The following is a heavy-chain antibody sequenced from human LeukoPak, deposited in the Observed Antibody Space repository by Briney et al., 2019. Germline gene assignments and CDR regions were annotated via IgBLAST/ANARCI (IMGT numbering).Heavy chain of an antibody. CDR3: VRALGSSYADH. D-gene: IGHD6-6*01. J-gene: IGHJ4*02. CDR2: IKPDGSEK. Sequence: GGSLRLSCAASGFTFSHSWMSWVRQAPGKGLEWVANIKPDGSEKYYVDSVEGRFTITRDNAKNSASLQMNSLRGEDTAVYYCVRALGSSYADHWGQGTLVTVSS. V-gene: IGHV3-7*01. CDR1: GFTFSHSW.